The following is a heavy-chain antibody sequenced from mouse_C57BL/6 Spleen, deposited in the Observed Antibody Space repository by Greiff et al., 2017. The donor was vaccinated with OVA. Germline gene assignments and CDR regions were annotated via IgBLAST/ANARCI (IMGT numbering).Heavy chain of an antibody. CDR2: IDPETGGT. CDR3: TRWAQGCFDY. J-gene: IGHJ2*01. D-gene: IGHD3-2*02. Sequence: QVQLQQSGAELVRPGASVTLSCKASGYTFTDYEMHWVKQTPVHGLEWIGAIDPETGGTAYNQKFKGKAILTADKSSSTAYMELRSLTSEDSAVYYCTRWAQGCFDYWGQGTTLTVSS. CDR1: GYTFTDYE. V-gene: IGHV1-15*01.